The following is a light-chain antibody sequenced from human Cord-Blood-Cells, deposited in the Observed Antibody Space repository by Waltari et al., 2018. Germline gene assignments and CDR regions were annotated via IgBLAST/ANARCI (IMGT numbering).Light chain of an antibody. CDR1: QSISSY. J-gene: IGKJ2*01. CDR2: AAS. Sequence: EIQMTQSPSSLSASVGARVTITCRASQSISSYLSWYQQKPGKAPKLLIYAASSLQSGFPSRFSGSGTGTDFTLNISSLQPEDVATYYCQQSYSTPYTFGQGTKLEIK. CDR3: QQSYSTPYT. V-gene: IGKV1-39*01.